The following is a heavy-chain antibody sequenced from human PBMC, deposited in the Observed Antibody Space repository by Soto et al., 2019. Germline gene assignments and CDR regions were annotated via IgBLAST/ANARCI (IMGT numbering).Heavy chain of an antibody. V-gene: IGHV3-15*07. CDR3: AADLPDWGAYAFDY. D-gene: IGHD3-16*01. Sequence: EVQLVESGGDSVQPGGSLRLSCAASGFTFTRAWLNWVRQAPGKGLEWVGRAKSEINGGAVDYAAPVKGRFTISRDASQNTVYLQMNSLRADDTAVYYCAADLPDWGAYAFDYWGHGTQVTVSS. CDR2: AKSEINGGAV. J-gene: IGHJ4*01. CDR1: GFTFTRAW.